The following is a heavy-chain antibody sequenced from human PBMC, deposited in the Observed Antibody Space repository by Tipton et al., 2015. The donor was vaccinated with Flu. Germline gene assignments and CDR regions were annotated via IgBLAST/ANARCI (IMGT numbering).Heavy chain of an antibody. CDR2: IYYSGST. J-gene: IGHJ4*02. V-gene: IGHV4-59*12. CDR1: SGSISDYY. CDR3: ARRRGWLPFDY. D-gene: IGHD5-24*01. Sequence: GLVKPSETLSLTCTVSSGSISDYYWSWIRQPPGSGLEWIGNIYYSGSTNYNPSLKSRVTISVDTSKKQFSLQLRSVTAAVTAVYYCARRRGWLPFDYWGQGTLVTVSS.